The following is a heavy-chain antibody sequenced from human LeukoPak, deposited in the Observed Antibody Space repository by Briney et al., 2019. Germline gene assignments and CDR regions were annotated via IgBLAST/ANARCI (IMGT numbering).Heavy chain of an antibody. J-gene: IGHJ4*02. CDR3: AKDSSSSGRELNY. CDR1: GFTFDDYA. V-gene: IGHV3-9*03. D-gene: IGHD6-6*01. Sequence: PGGSLSLSCAASGFTFDDYAMHWVRQAPGKGLEWVSGISWNSGSIGYADSVTGRFTISRDNAKNSLYLQMNSLRAEDMALYYCAKDSSSSGRELNYWGQGTLVTVSS. CDR2: ISWNSGSI.